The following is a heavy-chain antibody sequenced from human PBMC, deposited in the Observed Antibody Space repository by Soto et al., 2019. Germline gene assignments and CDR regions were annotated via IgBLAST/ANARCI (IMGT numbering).Heavy chain of an antibody. D-gene: IGHD3-10*01. CDR3: AGLRGVIVPLFDY. J-gene: IGHJ4*02. CDR2: IIPIFGTA. V-gene: IGHV1-69*13. Sequence: SVKVSCKASGGTLSSYAISWVRHAPGQGLEWMGGIIPIFGTANYAQKFQGRVTITADESTSTAYMELSSLRSEDTAVYYCAGLRGVIVPLFDYWGQGTLVTVSS. CDR1: GGTLSSYA.